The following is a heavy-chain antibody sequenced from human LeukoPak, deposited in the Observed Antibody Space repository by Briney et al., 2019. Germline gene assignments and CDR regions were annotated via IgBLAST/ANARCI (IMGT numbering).Heavy chain of an antibody. Sequence: GGSLRLSCAASGFTFSNYWIHCVRQAPGKWLVWVSRINSDGSSTSYADSVKGRFTISRDNAKNTLYLQMNSLRAEDTAVYYCARDGYCSSTSCYYFDYWGQGTLVTVSS. CDR1: GFTFSNYW. J-gene: IGHJ4*02. D-gene: IGHD2-2*01. CDR2: INSDGSST. CDR3: ARDGYCSSTSCYYFDY. V-gene: IGHV3-74*01.